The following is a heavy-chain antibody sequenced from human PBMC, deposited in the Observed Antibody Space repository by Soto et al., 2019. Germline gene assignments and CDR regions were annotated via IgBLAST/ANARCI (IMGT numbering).Heavy chain of an antibody. Sequence: PSETLSLTCSVSGGSISGYHWGWIRQPPGKGLEYIGYIYDTGNTKYNPSLQSRVTMSVDSSRNLLSLRLSSVTAADTAIYYCARHSHSGTYPLDHWGQGTLVTVSS. V-gene: IGHV4-59*08. CDR3: ARHSHSGTYPLDH. CDR1: GGSISGYH. CDR2: IYDTGNT. J-gene: IGHJ4*02. D-gene: IGHD3-10*01.